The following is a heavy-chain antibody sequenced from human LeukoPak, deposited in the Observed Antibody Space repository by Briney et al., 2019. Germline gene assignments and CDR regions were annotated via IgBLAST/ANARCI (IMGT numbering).Heavy chain of an antibody. J-gene: IGHJ3*02. D-gene: IGHD3-10*01. CDR1: GFTFSNYE. V-gene: IGHV3-48*03. CDR2: ISSSGSTI. CDR3: ARAIRGAFDI. Sequence: PGGSLRLSCAASGFTFSNYEMNWVRQAPGKGLEWVSYISSSGSTIYYADSVKGRFTMSRDNAKNSLYLQMNSLRAEDTAVYYCARAIRGAFDIWGQGTMVTVSS.